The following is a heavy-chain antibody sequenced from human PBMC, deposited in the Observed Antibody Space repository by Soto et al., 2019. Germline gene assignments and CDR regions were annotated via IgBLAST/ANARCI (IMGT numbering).Heavy chain of an antibody. D-gene: IGHD6-19*01. J-gene: IGHJ4*02. CDR3: AGGWYFFDY. CDR1: GFSFSNYG. V-gene: IGHV3-30*03. Sequence: QVQLVESGGGVVQPGRSLRLSCAASGFSFSNYGMHWARQAPGKGLEWVAGISFDVSNKYHADSVKGRFTISRDNSKNTLYLQMNSLRTEDTAVYYCAGGWYFFDYCGQGTLVTVSS. CDR2: ISFDVSNK.